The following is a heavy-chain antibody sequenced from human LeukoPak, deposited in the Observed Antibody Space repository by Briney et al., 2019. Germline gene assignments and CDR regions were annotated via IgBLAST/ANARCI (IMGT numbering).Heavy chain of an antibody. CDR3: ARGRNVVVTAILDY. J-gene: IGHJ4*02. CDR2: IYPADSDT. Sequence: PGESLKISCKASGYSFTTYWIGWVRQMPGKGLEWMGIIYPADSDTKYSPSFQGQVTISADKSISTAYLQWSSLQASDTAMYYCARGRNVVVTAILDYWGQGTLVTVSS. V-gene: IGHV5-51*01. CDR1: GYSFTTYW. D-gene: IGHD2-21*02.